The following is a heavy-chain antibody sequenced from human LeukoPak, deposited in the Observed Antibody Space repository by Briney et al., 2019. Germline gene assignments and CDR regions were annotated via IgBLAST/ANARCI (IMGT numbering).Heavy chain of an antibody. CDR1: GFTFSGSA. CDR2: IRSKANSYAT. V-gene: IGHV3-73*01. D-gene: IGHD6-19*01. J-gene: IGHJ4*02. CDR3: TRRGYSSGWYDY. Sequence: GGSLRLSCAASGFTFSGSAMHWVRQASGKGLEWVGRIRSKANSYATAYAASVKGRFTISRDDSKNTAYLQMNGLKTEDTAVYYCTRRGYSSGWYDYWGQGTLVTVSS.